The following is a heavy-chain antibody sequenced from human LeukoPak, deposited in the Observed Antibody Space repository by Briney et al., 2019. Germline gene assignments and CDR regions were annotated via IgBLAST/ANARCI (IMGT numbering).Heavy chain of an antibody. D-gene: IGHD6-13*01. CDR3: ARDRAAAAGTFDY. V-gene: IGHV1-69*04. CDR1: GGTFSSYA. J-gene: IGHJ4*02. Sequence: GASVNVSCKASGGTFSSYAISWVRQAPGHGREWMGRIIPILGIANYAQKFQGRVTITADKSTSTAYMELSSLRSEDTAVYYCARDRAAAAGTFDYWGQGTLVTVSS. CDR2: IIPILGIA.